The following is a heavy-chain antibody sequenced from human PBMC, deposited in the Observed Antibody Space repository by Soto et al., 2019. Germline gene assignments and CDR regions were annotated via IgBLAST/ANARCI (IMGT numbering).Heavy chain of an antibody. CDR3: ASGTPDY. CDR1: GFTFSSYG. V-gene: IGHV3-48*01. Sequence: GGSLRLSCAASGFTFSSYGMNWVRQAPGKGLEWVSYISSSSSTIKYADSVMGRFTISRDNAKNSLYLQMNSLRVEDTAVYYCASGTPDYWGQGTLVTVSS. J-gene: IGHJ4*02. CDR2: ISSSSSTI. D-gene: IGHD1-26*01.